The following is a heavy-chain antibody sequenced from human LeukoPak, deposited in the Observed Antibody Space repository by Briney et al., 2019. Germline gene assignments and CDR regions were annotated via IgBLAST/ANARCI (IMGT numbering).Heavy chain of an antibody. D-gene: IGHD1-26*01. CDR2: INPSGGST. Sequence: GASVKVSCKASGYTFTSYYMHWVRQAPGQGLAWMGIINPSGGSTGYAQKFQGRVTMTRDTSTSTVYMELSSLRSEDTAVYYCARDSQGATIPDYWGQGTLVTVSS. CDR1: GYTFTSYY. CDR3: ARDSQGATIPDY. J-gene: IGHJ4*02. V-gene: IGHV1-46*01.